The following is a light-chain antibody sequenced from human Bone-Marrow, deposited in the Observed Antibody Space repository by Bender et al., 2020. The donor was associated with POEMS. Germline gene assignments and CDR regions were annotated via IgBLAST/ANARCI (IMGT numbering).Light chain of an antibody. CDR2: EVS. CDR3: NAYTRSSTLV. V-gene: IGLV2-14*02. Sequence: QSALTQPASVSGSPGQSITISCSGTNSDVGGYNLVSWYQQYPGEVPKLVIHEVSKRPSGVSDRISGSKSGNTASLTISGLQAEDEADYYCNAYTRSSTLVFGGGTKLTVL. J-gene: IGLJ3*02. CDR1: NSDVGGYNL.